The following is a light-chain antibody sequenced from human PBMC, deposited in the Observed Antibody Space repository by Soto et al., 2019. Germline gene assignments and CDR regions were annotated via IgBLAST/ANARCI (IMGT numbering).Light chain of an antibody. CDR1: SGHSSYA. J-gene: IGLJ2*01. CDR3: QTWGTDSVI. V-gene: IGLV4-69*01. CDR2: LNSDGSH. Sequence: QPVLTQSPSASASLGASVKLTCTLSSGHSSYAIAWHQQQPEKGPRYLMNLNSDGSHSKGDGIPDRFSGSSSGAERYLTISILQSADAADYYCQTWGTDSVIFGGGTKLTVL.